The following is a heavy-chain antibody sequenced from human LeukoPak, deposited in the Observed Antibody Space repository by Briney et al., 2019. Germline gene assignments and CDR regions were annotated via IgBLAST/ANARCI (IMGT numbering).Heavy chain of an antibody. CDR1: GFTFSSYS. J-gene: IGHJ4*02. CDR3: AIYDFWSGYHIDAG. V-gene: IGHV3-21*01. CDR2: ISSSGSYI. D-gene: IGHD3-3*01. Sequence: GGSLRLSCAASGFTFSSYSMNWVRQAPGKGLEWVSSISSSGSYIYYADSVKGRFTISRDNAKNSLYLQMNSLRAEDTAVYYCAIYDFWSGYHIDAGWGQGTLVTVSS.